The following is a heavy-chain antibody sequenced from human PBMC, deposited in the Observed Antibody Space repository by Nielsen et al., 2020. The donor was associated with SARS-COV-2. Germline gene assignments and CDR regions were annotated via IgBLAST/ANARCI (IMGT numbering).Heavy chain of an antibody. CDR3: AKDRAGYFGYYYYGMDV. CDR1: GFTFSSYG. Sequence: GGSLRLSCAASGFTFSSYGMHWVRQAPGKGLEWVAVISYDGSNKYYADSVKGRFTISRDNSKNTLYLQMNSLRAEDTAVYYCAKDRAGYFGYYYYGMDVWGQGTTVTVSS. D-gene: IGHD3-9*01. J-gene: IGHJ6*02. V-gene: IGHV3-30*18. CDR2: ISYDGSNK.